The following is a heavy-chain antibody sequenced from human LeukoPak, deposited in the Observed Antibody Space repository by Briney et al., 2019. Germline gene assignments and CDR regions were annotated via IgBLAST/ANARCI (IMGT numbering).Heavy chain of an antibody. CDR1: GFTFSSYA. CDR2: ISGSGGST. Sequence: PGGSLRLSCAASGFTFSSYAMSWVRQAPGKGLEWVSAISGSGGSTYYADSVKGRFTVSRDDSRSTLYLRMSDLRADDTAVYYCVRAPSGLIKGSYDMWGQGTMVTVSS. J-gene: IGHJ3*02. D-gene: IGHD1-26*01. V-gene: IGHV3-23*01. CDR3: VRAPSGLIKGSYDM.